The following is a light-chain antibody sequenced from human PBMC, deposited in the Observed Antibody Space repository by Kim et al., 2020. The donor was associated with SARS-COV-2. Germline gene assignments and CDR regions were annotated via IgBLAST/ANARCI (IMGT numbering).Light chain of an antibody. V-gene: IGLV2-23*02. J-gene: IGLJ3*02. CDR2: EVS. CDR3: CSYAGSRV. CDR1: SSDVGSYNL. Sequence: SPGQSITIPCTGTSSDVGSYNLVSWYQQHPGKAPKLMIYEVSKRPSGVSNRFSGSKSGNTASLTISGLQAEDEADYYCCSYAGSRVFGGGTQLTVL.